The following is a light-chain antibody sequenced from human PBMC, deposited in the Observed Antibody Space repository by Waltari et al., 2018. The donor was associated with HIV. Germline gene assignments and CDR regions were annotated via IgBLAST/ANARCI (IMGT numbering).Light chain of an antibody. CDR1: QNIGTS. CDR3: QQYETCPPET. CDR2: DAS. J-gene: IGKJ1*01. Sequence: MGLTQSPPTLSASLGETVTLSCRATQNIGTSLAWYQQIRGQAPRLLIFDASSRATGVPTRFRGAGSGTDFTLSISNVQSEDFGIYFCQQYETCPPETFGRGTRVDLK. V-gene: IGKV3-15*01.